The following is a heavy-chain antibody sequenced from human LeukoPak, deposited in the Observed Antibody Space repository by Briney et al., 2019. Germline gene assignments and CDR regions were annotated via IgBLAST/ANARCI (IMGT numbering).Heavy chain of an antibody. J-gene: IGHJ3*02. D-gene: IGHD3-10*01. CDR2: ISSSSSYI. Sequence: GGSLRLSCAASGFTFSSYAMSWVRQGPGKGLEWVSSISSSSSYIYYADSVKGRFTISRDNAKNSLYLQMNSLRAEDTAVYYCARDVTMVRGVPRAFDIWGQGTMVTVSS. CDR1: GFTFSSYA. V-gene: IGHV3-21*01. CDR3: ARDVTMVRGVPRAFDI.